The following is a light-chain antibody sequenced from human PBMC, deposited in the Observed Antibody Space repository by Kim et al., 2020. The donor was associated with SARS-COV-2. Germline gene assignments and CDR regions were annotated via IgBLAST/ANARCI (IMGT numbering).Light chain of an antibody. CDR3: SSYAGSNNYV. J-gene: IGLJ1*01. CDR2: EVN. V-gene: IGLV2-8*01. CDR1: SSDVGGYNY. Sequence: QSALTQPPSASGSPGQSVTISCTGTSSDVGGYNYVSWYQQHPGKAPKLMIYEVNKRPSGVPDRFSGSKSGNTASLTVSGLQAEGDAEYYCSSYAGSNNYVFGTGTKVTVL.